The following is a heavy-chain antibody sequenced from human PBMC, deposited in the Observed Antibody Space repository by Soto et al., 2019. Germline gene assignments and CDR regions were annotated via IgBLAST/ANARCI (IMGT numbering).Heavy chain of an antibody. CDR3: AKVANVGVVVEYFDH. D-gene: IGHD3-3*01. V-gene: IGHV3-23*01. CDR2: ISSTGRRT. CDR1: GFNFANYA. J-gene: IGHJ4*02. Sequence: EVQLLESGGGLVQPGGSLRLSCGSSGFNFANYAMGWVRQAPGKGLEWVSGISSTGRRTYYADSVRGRFSISRDNSKNTVDLQINSLRAEDTAVYYCAKVANVGVVVEYFDHWGQVSLVTVSS.